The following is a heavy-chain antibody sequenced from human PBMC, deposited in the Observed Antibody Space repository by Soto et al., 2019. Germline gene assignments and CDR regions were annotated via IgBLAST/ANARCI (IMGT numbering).Heavy chain of an antibody. CDR2: SIPIVGTA. J-gene: IGHJ6*02. V-gene: IGHV1-69*01. Sequence: QVQLVQSGAEVKKPGSSVKVSCKASGGTFSSYAISWVRQAPGQGLEWMGGSIPIVGTANYAQKFQGRVTITADESPSPAYMELSSLSSEDTAVYYCARPSSRRVVGPAAPTYYYYGMDVWGQGSKVTVSS. CDR3: ARPSSRRVVGPAAPTYYYYGMDV. D-gene: IGHD2-2*01. CDR1: GGTFSSYA.